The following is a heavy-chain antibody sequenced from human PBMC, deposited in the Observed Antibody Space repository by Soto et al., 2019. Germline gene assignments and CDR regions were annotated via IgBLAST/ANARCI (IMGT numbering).Heavy chain of an antibody. D-gene: IGHD5-12*01. CDR1: GFTFSSYG. Sequence: GGSLRLSCAASGFTFSSYGMHWVRQAPGKGLEWVAVIWYDGSNKYYADSVKGRFTISRDNSKNTLYLQMNSLRAEDTAVYYCARDSEMPAGDVDIVATIPDYGMDVWGQGTTVTVSS. J-gene: IGHJ6*02. CDR3: ARDSEMPAGDVDIVATIPDYGMDV. V-gene: IGHV3-33*01. CDR2: IWYDGSNK.